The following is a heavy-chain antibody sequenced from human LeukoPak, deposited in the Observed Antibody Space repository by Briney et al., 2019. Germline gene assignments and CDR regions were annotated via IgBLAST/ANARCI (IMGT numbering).Heavy chain of an antibody. CDR1: GGTFSSYA. CDR3: AALVVVTGILGY. D-gene: IGHD2-21*02. CDR2: IIPIFCTA. J-gene: IGHJ4*02. V-gene: IGHV1-69*06. Sequence: ASVKVSCKASGGTFSSYAISWVRQAPGQGLEWMGRIIPIFCTANYAQKFQGRVTITADKSTRTAYMELSRLRSEDTAVYYCAALVVVTGILGYWGQGTLVTVSS.